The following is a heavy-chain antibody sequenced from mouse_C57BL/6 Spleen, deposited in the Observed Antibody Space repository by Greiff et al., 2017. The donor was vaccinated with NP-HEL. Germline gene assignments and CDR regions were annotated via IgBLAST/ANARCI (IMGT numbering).Heavy chain of an antibody. CDR2: IDPNSGGT. V-gene: IGHV1-72*01. J-gene: IGHJ1*03. Sequence: VQLQQPGAELVKPGASVKLSCKASGYTFTSYWMHWVKQRPGRGLEWIGRIDPNSGGTKYNEKFKSKATLTVDKPSSTAYMQLSSLTSEDSAVYYCAREGGTTVVAHWYFDVWGTGTTVTVSS. D-gene: IGHD1-1*01. CDR1: GYTFTSYW. CDR3: AREGGTTVVAHWYFDV.